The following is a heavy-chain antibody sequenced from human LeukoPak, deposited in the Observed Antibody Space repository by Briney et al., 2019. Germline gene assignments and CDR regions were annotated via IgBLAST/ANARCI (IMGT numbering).Heavy chain of an antibody. Sequence: GGSLRLSCAASGFTVSSNYMSWVRQAPGKGLEWVSVIYSGGSTYYADSVKGRFTISRDNSKNTLYLQMNSLRAEDTAVYYCARAPGDYDSSGYYYSRYYYYGMDVWGQGTTVTVS. J-gene: IGHJ6*02. CDR3: ARAPGDYDSSGYYYSRYYYYGMDV. CDR2: IYSGGST. V-gene: IGHV3-53*01. CDR1: GFTVSSNY. D-gene: IGHD3-22*01.